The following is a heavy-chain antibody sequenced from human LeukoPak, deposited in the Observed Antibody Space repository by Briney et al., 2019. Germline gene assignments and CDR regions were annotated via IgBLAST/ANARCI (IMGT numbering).Heavy chain of an antibody. V-gene: IGHV4-59*01. CDR2: IYYSGST. J-gene: IGHJ6*02. CDR1: GGSISGYY. D-gene: IGHD6-19*01. Sequence: SETLSLTCTVSGGSISGYYWSWLRQPPGKGLEWIGYIYYSGSTNYNPSLKSRVTISVDTSKNQFSLKLSSVTAADTAVYYCAFDSSGSSYYGMDVWGQGTTVTVSS. CDR3: AFDSSGSSYYGMDV.